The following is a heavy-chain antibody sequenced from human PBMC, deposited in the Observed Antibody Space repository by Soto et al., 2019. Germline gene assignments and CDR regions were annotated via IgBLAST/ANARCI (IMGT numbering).Heavy chain of an antibody. CDR2: FDPEDGET. V-gene: IGHV1-24*01. D-gene: IGHD3-10*01. CDR3: ATAVNHYYYGSGSYPVFDY. CDR1: GYTLTELS. Sequence: ASVKVSCKVSGYTLTELSMHWVRQAPGKGLEWMGGFDPEDGETIYAQKFQGRVTMTEDTSTDTAYMELSSLRSEDTAVYYCATAVNHYYYGSGSYPVFDYWGQGTLVTVSS. J-gene: IGHJ4*02.